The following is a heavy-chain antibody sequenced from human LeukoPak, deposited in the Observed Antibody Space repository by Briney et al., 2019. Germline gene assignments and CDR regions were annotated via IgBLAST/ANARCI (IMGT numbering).Heavy chain of an antibody. CDR1: GVSISSSSYY. Sequence: SETLSLTCTVSGVSISSSSYYWGWIRQPPGKGLEWIGSIYYSGSTNYNPSLKSRVTISVDTSKNQFSLKLSSVTAADTAVYYCARDPTTRGYYYYYGMDVWGQGTTVTVSS. CDR3: ARDPTTRGYYYYYGMDV. CDR2: IYYSGST. V-gene: IGHV4-39*07. J-gene: IGHJ6*02. D-gene: IGHD1-14*01.